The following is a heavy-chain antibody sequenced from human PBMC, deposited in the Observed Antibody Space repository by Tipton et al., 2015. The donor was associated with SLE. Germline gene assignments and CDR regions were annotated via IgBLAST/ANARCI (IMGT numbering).Heavy chain of an antibody. Sequence: SLRLSCTASGFIFTSYWMTWVRQAPGKEPEWVANINQDGRKTDYMASAKGRFTISRDTAKNSVFLQMNNLRAEDTAVYYCVRDRTSSWFGDPYYYFDSWGQGTLVTVSS. CDR1: GFIFTSYW. J-gene: IGHJ4*02. CDR2: INQDGRKT. D-gene: IGHD3-10*01. CDR3: VRDRTSSWFGDPYYYFDS. V-gene: IGHV3-7*01.